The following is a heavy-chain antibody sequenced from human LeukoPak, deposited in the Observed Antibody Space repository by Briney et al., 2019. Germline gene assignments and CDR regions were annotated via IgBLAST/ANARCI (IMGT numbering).Heavy chain of an antibody. CDR3: ARKGIHYDSSGYPYYFDY. CDR2: IYYSGST. V-gene: IGHV4-59*01. J-gene: IGHJ4*02. Sequence: SETLSLTCTVSGGSISSYYWSWIRQPPGKGLEWIGYIYYSGSTNYNPSLKSRVTISVDTSKNQYSLKLSSVTAADTAVYYCARKGIHYDSSGYPYYFDYWGQGTLVTVSS. D-gene: IGHD3-22*01. CDR1: GGSISSYY.